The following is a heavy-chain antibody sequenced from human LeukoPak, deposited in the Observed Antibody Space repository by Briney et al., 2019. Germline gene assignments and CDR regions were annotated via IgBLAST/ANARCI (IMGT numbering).Heavy chain of an antibody. CDR1: GGSISSGGYS. CDR3: ASSTTVTTRDYFDY. Sequence: SETLSLTCAVSGGSISSGGYSWSWIRQPPGKGLEWIGYIYHSGSTYYKPSLKSRVTISEDRSKNQFSLKLSSVTAADTAVYYCASSTTVTTRDYFDYWGQGTLVTVSS. D-gene: IGHD4-17*01. V-gene: IGHV4-30-2*01. J-gene: IGHJ4*02. CDR2: IYHSGST.